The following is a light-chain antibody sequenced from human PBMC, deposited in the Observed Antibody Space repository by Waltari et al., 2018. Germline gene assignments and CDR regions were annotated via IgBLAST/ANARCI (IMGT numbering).Light chain of an antibody. CDR3: ASYTSSSNYV. Sequence: HSALTQPASVSGSPGQSITISCTGTRSDVGGYDFVSWYRQHPEKAPNLIIFNVTERPAGISARFSASKSGNTASLTISGLQSDDEADYYCASYTSSSNYVFGSETTVTV. CDR2: NVT. CDR1: RSDVGGYDF. V-gene: IGLV2-14*03. J-gene: IGLJ1*01.